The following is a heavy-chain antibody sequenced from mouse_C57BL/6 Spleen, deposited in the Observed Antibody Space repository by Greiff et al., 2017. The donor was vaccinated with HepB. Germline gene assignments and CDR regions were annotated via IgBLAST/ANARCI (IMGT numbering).Heavy chain of an antibody. CDR1: GYTFTSYW. D-gene: IGHD1-1*01. Sequence: EVQRVESGTVLARPGASVKMSCKTSGYTFTSYWMHWVKQRPGQGLEWIGAIYPGNSDTSYNQKFKGKAKLTAVTSASTAYMELSSLTNEDSAVYYCTREIYGSDYYAMDYWGQGTSVTVSS. CDR2: IYPGNSDT. V-gene: IGHV1-5*01. CDR3: TREIYGSDYYAMDY. J-gene: IGHJ4*01.